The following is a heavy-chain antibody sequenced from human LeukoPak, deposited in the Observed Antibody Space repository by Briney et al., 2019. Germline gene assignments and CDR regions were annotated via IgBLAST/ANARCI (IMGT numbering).Heavy chain of an antibody. V-gene: IGHV4-38-2*02. J-gene: IGHJ4*02. CDR3: ARVELGRYFDY. CDR1: GFSIRSGYY. Sequence: PSETLSLTCTVSGFSIRSGYYWGWIRQPPGKGLEWIGSIYYSGSTYYNPSLKSRVTISVDTSKNQFSLKLSSVTAADTAVYYCARVELGRYFDYWGQGTLVTVSS. CDR2: IYYSGST. D-gene: IGHD5-24*01.